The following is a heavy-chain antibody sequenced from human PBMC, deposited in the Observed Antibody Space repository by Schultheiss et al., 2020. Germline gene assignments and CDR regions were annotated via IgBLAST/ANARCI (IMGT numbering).Heavy chain of an antibody. CDR3: ARGDAKNYDFWSGRPLNY. CDR1: GGSISSNNW. D-gene: IGHD3-3*01. V-gene: IGHV4-4*02. Sequence: SETLSLTCAVSGGSISSNNWWSWVRQPPGKGLEWIGEIFHSGSTNYNTSLKSRLTMSVDSSKNQFSLKLTSVTAADTAVYYFARGDAKNYDFWSGRPLNYWGQGTQVTVAS. CDR2: IFHSGST. J-gene: IGHJ4*02.